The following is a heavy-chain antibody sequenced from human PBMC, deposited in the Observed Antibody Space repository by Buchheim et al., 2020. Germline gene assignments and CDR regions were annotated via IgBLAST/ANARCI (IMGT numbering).Heavy chain of an antibody. Sequence: EVQLLESGGGLVQPGGSLRLSCVASGFTFRSSAMSWVRQAPRKGLEWVSAVSGSATYYSYSVKGRFTISRDAPKNTLYLQMNNLRVEDTAVYYCAKYSASGWPYDFDYWGQGTL. D-gene: IGHD6-19*01. CDR3: AKYSASGWPYDFDY. CDR2: VSGSAT. V-gene: IGHV3-23*01. CDR1: GFTFRSSA. J-gene: IGHJ4*02.